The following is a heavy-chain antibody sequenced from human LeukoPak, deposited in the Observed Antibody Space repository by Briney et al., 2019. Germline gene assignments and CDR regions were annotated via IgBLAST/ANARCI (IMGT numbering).Heavy chain of an antibody. D-gene: IGHD3-10*01. J-gene: IGHJ6*03. V-gene: IGHV3-30*02. CDR1: GFTFSSYG. CDR2: IRYDGSNK. Sequence: GGSLRLSCAASGFTFSSYGMHWVRQAPGKGLEWVAFIRYDGSNKYYADSVKGRFTISRDNSKNTLYLQMNSLRAEDTAVYYCAKGELRVYYCMDVWGKGTTVTVSS. CDR3: AKGELRVYYCMDV.